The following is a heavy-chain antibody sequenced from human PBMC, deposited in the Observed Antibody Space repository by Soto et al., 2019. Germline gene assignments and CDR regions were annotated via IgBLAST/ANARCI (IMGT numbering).Heavy chain of an antibody. D-gene: IGHD1-26*01. CDR3: ARVGATTWY. CDR1: GFTFSGYW. V-gene: IGHV3-74*01. CDR2: VNSDGSIT. J-gene: IGHJ4*02. Sequence: GGSLRLSCAASGFTFSGYWMHWVRQAPGKGLVWVSRVNSDGSITNYADAVKGRFTISRDNAKNTLYLQMDGLRAEDTAVYYCARVGATTWYWGQGTLVTVSS.